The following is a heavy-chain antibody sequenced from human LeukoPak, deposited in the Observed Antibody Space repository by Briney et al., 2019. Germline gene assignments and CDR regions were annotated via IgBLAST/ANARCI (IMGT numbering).Heavy chain of an antibody. CDR2: INSSGSTI. D-gene: IGHD2-2*01. CDR1: GFTFSDYY. Sequence: GGSLRLSCAASGFTFSDYYMSWIRQAPGKGLEWVSYINSSGSTIYYADSVKGRFTISRDNAKNSLCLQMNSLRAEDTAVYYCATNLHIVVVPAVDYWGQGTLVTVSS. J-gene: IGHJ4*02. V-gene: IGHV3-11*01. CDR3: ATNLHIVVVPAVDY.